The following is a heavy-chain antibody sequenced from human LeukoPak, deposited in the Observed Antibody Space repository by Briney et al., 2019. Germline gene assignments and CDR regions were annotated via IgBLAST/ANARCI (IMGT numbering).Heavy chain of an antibody. CDR3: ARGKSGVVDY. CDR1: GLTFSPYW. CDR2: INGDGSST. Sequence: GGSLRLSCAASGLTFSPYWMHWVRQAPGKGLVWVSRINGDGSSTSYADSVKGRVTISRDNAKNTLYLQMNSLRAEDTAVFYCARGKSGVVDYWGQGTLVTVSS. J-gene: IGHJ4*02. V-gene: IGHV3-74*01. D-gene: IGHD3-3*01.